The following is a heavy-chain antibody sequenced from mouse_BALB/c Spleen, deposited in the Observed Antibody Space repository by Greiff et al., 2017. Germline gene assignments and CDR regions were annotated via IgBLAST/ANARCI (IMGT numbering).Heavy chain of an antibody. J-gene: IGHJ4*01. D-gene: IGHD2-3*01. Sequence: VQLQQSGAELVRPGVSVKISCKGSGYTFTDYAMHWVKQSHAKSLEWIGVISTYYGDASYNQKFKGKATMTVDKSSSTAYMELARLTSEDSAIYYCASGDGSYYAMDYWGQGTSVTVSS. CDR2: ISTYYGDA. CDR1: GYTFTDYA. V-gene: IGHV1S137*01. CDR3: ASGDGSYYAMDY.